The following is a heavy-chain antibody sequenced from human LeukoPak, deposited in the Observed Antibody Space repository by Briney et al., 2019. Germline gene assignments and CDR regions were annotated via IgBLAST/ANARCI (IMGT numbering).Heavy chain of an antibody. Sequence: ASVKVSCKASGYTFTGYYMHWVRQAPGQGLEWMGWINPNSGGTNYAQKFQGRVTMTRDTSISTAYMELGRLRSDDTAVYYCARKKGYSGYYDYWGQGTLVTVSS. J-gene: IGHJ4*02. D-gene: IGHD5-12*01. V-gene: IGHV1-2*02. CDR2: INPNSGGT. CDR1: GYTFTGYY. CDR3: ARKKGYSGYYDY.